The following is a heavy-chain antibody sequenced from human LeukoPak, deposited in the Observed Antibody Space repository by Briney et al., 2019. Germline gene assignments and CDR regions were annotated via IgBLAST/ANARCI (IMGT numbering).Heavy chain of an antibody. V-gene: IGHV4-38-2*02. CDR1: GYSISSGYY. CDR2: IYHSGNT. Sequence: SETPSLTCTVSGYSISSGYYWGWIRQPPGKGLEWIGTIYHSGNTYYNPSLASRVIISVDTSKNQFSLKLSSVTAADTAVYYCARGYSSGWYLLGDNWFDPWGQGTLVTVSS. D-gene: IGHD6-19*01. CDR3: ARGYSSGWYLLGDNWFDP. J-gene: IGHJ5*02.